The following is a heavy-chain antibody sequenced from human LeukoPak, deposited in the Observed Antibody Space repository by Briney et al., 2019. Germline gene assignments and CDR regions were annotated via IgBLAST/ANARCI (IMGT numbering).Heavy chain of an antibody. CDR1: GFAFSSFA. V-gene: IGHV3-30*03. CDR2: ISYDGGNK. J-gene: IGHJ6*03. Sequence: PGRSLRLSCAASGFAFSSFAMHWVRQAPGKGLEWLADISYDGGNKYYADSVKGRFTISRDNAKNSLYLQMNSLRAEDTAVYYCAREGSDWNYYYYMDVWGKGPRSPSP. CDR3: AREGSDWNYYYYMDV. D-gene: IGHD6-19*01.